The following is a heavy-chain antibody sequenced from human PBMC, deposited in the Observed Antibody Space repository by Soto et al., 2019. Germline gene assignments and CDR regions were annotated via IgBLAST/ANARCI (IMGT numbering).Heavy chain of an antibody. Sequence: QLQLQESGPGLVKPSETLSLTCSVSGGSISSSSYFWGWIRQPPGKGLEWIGSIYYSGSTYYNPSLKSRGTVSVDTFKNQVSLTLSSVTAADTAVYYCARHPSDFWFDPWGQGTLVTVSS. V-gene: IGHV4-39*01. CDR2: IYYSGST. CDR1: GGSISSSSYF. CDR3: ARHPSDFWFDP. J-gene: IGHJ5*02. D-gene: IGHD2-21*02.